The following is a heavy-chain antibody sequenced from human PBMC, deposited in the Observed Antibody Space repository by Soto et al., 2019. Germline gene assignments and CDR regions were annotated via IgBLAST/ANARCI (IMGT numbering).Heavy chain of an antibody. J-gene: IGHJ4*02. V-gene: IGHV3-23*01. Sequence: GGSLRLSCAASGFTFSSYAMSWVRQAPGKGLEWVSAISGSGGSTYYADSVKGRFTISRDNSKNTLYLQMNSLRAEDTAVYYCAKEGSSWSPGAGYYFDYWGQGTLVTVSS. CDR2: ISGSGGST. CDR1: GFTFSSYA. D-gene: IGHD6-13*01. CDR3: AKEGSSWSPGAGYYFDY.